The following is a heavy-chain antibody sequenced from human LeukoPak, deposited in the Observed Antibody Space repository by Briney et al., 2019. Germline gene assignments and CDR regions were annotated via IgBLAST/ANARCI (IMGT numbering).Heavy chain of an antibody. V-gene: IGHV3-21*01. D-gene: IGHD5-18*01. Sequence: GGSLRLSCAASGFTFSSYSVXWVXXAPXKXXAXVSXISSSGSYIYYADSVKGRFTFSRDNAKNSLYLQMNSLRAEDTAVYYCARGSGVQVWSSLDYWGQGTLVTVSS. CDR3: ARGSGVQVWSSLDY. J-gene: IGHJ4*02. CDR2: ISSSGSYI. CDR1: GFTFSSYS.